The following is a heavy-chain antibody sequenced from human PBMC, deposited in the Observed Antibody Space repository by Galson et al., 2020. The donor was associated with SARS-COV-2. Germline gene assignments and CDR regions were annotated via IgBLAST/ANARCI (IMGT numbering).Heavy chain of an antibody. V-gene: IGHV4-31*03. D-gene: IGHD3-22*01. J-gene: IGHJ3*02. CDR3: ARARIVVSTVDACDI. CDR2: IYYSGST. CDR1: GGSISSGGYY. Sequence: ETSETLSLTCTVSGGSISSGGYYWSWIRQHPGKGLDWIGYIYYSGSTYYNPSLKRRVTISVDTSKNQFSLKLSSVTAADTAVYYCARARIVVSTVDACDIWGQGTMVTVSS.